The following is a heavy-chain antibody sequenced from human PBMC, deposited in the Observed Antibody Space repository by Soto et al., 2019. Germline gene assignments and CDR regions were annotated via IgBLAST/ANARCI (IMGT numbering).Heavy chain of an antibody. J-gene: IGHJ6*02. CDR2: IHHSGST. Sequence: VQLVESGGGLVQPGGSLRLSCAGSGFTLSDHYIDWVRQAPGKGLEWIGYIHHSGSTNYNPSLKSRVTMSVDTSTNQFTLKLRSVTAADTAVYYCAREVGGIQYYGMDVWGQGTTVTVS. CDR3: AREVGGIQYYGMDV. CDR1: GFTLSDHY. V-gene: IGHV4-34*09. D-gene: IGHD1-26*01.